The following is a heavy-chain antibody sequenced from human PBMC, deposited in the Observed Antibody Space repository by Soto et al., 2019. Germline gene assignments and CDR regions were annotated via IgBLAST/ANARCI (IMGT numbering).Heavy chain of an antibody. Sequence: WLSLRLSCAASGFSFNSYLIHWVRQGPGKGLEWVAVIWYDGSNKYYADSVKGRFTISRDNSKNTLHLQMNSLSTEDTAVYYYARAQGISGYFYIDYLRQGTLVAVSS. CDR2: IWYDGSNK. CDR1: GFSFNSYL. CDR3: ARAQGISGYFYIDY. J-gene: IGHJ4*02. V-gene: IGHV3-33*01. D-gene: IGHD3-22*01.